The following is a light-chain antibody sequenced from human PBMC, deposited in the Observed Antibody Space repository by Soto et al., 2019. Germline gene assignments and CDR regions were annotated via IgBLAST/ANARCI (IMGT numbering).Light chain of an antibody. V-gene: IGKV1-33*01. CDR3: QKHDGVPL. CDR1: QSIDNF. J-gene: IGKJ3*01. Sequence: DIQMTQSPSSLSASIGDRVSITCRASQSIDNFVNWYQWRPGKAPKFLIFAASSLQSGVSSRFSGGGSGTFFSFTINSLQPEDIATYYCQKHDGVPLFGPGTKVDIK. CDR2: AAS.